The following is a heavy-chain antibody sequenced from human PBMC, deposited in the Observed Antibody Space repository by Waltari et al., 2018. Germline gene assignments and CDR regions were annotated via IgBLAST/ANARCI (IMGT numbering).Heavy chain of an antibody. CDR1: GFPFSSYT. V-gene: IGHV3-30*01. CDR2: IWFDGNTK. CDR3: AKDEAINTFLAHSYNWFDP. J-gene: IGHJ5*02. D-gene: IGHD3-16*01. Sequence: QVQLLESGGGVVQPGRSLRLSCAASGFPFSSYTMHWVRQAPGKGPEWVALIWFDGNTKYYSDSVKGRFTISRDNSKSTLYLQMNSLRSEDTAVYYCAKDEAINTFLAHSYNWFDPWGQGTLVTVSS.